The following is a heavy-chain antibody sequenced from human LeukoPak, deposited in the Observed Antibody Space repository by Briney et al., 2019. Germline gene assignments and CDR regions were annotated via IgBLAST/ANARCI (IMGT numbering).Heavy chain of an antibody. J-gene: IGHJ4*02. CDR1: GFTFSSNY. D-gene: IGHD2-21*02. CDR2: IYSGGST. V-gene: IGHV3-53*01. Sequence: GGSLRLSCAASGFTFSSNYMSWVRQAPGKGLEWVSVIYSGGSTYYADSVKGRFTISRDNSKNTLYLQMNSLRAEDTAVYYCARHAVTATPFDYWGQGTLVTVSS. CDR3: ARHAVTATPFDY.